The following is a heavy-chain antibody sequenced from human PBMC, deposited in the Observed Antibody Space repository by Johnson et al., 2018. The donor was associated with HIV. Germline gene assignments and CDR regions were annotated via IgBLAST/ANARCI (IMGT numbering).Heavy chain of an antibody. D-gene: IGHD6-13*01. CDR3: AKEGSMAAAGDAFDI. CDR2: ISGSGGST. Sequence: VQLVESGGGVVQPGGSLRLSCAASGFTFDDYGMSWVRQAPGKGLEWVSSISGSGGSTYYVDSVKGRFTISRDNSKNTLYLQMNSLRAEDTAVYYCAKEGSMAAAGDAFDIWGQGTMVTVSS. V-gene: IGHV3-23*04. CDR1: GFTFDDYG. J-gene: IGHJ3*02.